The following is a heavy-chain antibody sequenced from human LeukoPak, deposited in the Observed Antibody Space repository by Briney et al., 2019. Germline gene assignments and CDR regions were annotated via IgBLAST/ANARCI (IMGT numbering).Heavy chain of an antibody. CDR3: ARSSSSWYYFDY. J-gene: IGHJ4*02. Sequence: PSETLSLTCAVYGGSFSGYYWSWIRQPAGKGLEWIGRIYTSGSTNYNPSLKSRVTMSVDTSKNQFSLKLSSVTAADTAVYYCARSSSSWYYFDYWGQGTLVTVSS. D-gene: IGHD6-13*01. V-gene: IGHV4-59*10. CDR1: GGSFSGYY. CDR2: IYTSGST.